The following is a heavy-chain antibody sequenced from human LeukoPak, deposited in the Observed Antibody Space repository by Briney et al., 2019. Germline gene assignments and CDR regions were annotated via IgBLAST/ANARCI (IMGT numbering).Heavy chain of an antibody. CDR2: IPAITDAK. D-gene: IGHD6-13*01. J-gene: IGHJ4*02. Sequence: PGGSLRLSCAASGFTFSNYAMNWVRQVPGKGLEWVAGIPAITDAKFYADSVKGRFTISRDNSENKLFLEMNSLGGVDTAVYYCAREGPGIADYFDYWGQGTLVTVSS. V-gene: IGHV3-23*01. CDR3: AREGPGIADYFDY. CDR1: GFTFSNYA.